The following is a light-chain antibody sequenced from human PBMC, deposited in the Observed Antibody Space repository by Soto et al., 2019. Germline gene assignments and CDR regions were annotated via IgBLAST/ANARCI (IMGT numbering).Light chain of an antibody. CDR2: AAS. CDR1: QSISSY. Sequence: DIQMTQSPSSLSASVGDRVTITCRASQSISSYLNWYQQKPGKAPKRLIYAASSLQSGVPSRFSGSGSGTDFTLTISSLQPEDFATYHCQQSYSTPYTFGQETKLEIK. CDR3: QQSYSTPYT. V-gene: IGKV1-39*01. J-gene: IGKJ2*01.